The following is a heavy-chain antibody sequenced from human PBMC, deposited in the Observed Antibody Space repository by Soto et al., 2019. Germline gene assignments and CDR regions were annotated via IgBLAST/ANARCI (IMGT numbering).Heavy chain of an antibody. J-gene: IGHJ6*02. CDR2: VSGGSSHT. CDR3: TKGPADYYGMDV. Sequence: VQLLESGGGLTQPGGSLRLSCAASGFTFSSYVMSWVRQAPGKGLEWVSTVSGGSSHTYYADSVKGRFTISRDNSRNTLVLPMNSLRAEDRATSYCTKGPADYYGMDVWGQATAVTVSS. V-gene: IGHV3-23*01. CDR1: GFTFSSYV.